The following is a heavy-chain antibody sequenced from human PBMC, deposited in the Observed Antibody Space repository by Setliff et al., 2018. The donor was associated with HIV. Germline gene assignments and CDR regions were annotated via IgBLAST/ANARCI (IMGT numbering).Heavy chain of an antibody. D-gene: IGHD3-3*01. J-gene: IGHJ6*03. V-gene: IGHV4-4*08. CDR2: IYTSGST. CDR3: ARCYYNFWSGYPLDYMDV. Sequence: SETLSLTCTVSGGSISSHYWSWIRQPPGKGLEWIGHIYTSGSTNYNPSLKSRVTMSVGTSKNQFSLKLSSVTAADTAVDYCARCYYNFWSGYPLDYMDVWGKGTTVTVSS. CDR1: GGSISSHY.